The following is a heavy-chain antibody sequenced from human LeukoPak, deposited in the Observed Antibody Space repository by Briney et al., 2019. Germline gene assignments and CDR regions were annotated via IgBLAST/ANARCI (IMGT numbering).Heavy chain of an antibody. CDR1: GFTFSSYA. CDR3: AKGGGYCSGGSCYPPRWFDP. Sequence: GGSLRLSCEASGFTFSSYAMSWVHQAPGKGLEWVSMISGSGGSTHYADSVKGRFTISRDDSKNTLYLQMNSLRAEDTAVYYCAKGGGYCSGGSCYPPRWFDPWGQGTLVTVSS. J-gene: IGHJ5*02. CDR2: ISGSGGST. D-gene: IGHD2-15*01. V-gene: IGHV3-23*01.